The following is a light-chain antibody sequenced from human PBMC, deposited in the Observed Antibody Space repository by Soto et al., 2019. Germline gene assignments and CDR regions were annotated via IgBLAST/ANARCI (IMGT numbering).Light chain of an antibody. Sequence: QSALTQPPSASGSPGQSVTISCTGTSSDVGGYNYVSWYQQHPGKAPKLMIYEVSKRPSGVPDRFSGSKSGNTASLTVSGLQAEDEADYSCGSYAGSKNLSYFFG. CDR3: GSYAGSKNLSYF. CDR1: SSDVGGYNY. V-gene: IGLV2-8*01. J-gene: IGLJ1*01. CDR2: EVS.